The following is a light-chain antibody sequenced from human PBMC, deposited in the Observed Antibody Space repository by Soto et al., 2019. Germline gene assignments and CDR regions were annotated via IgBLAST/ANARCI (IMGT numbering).Light chain of an antibody. CDR3: EQYYDAPQN. CDR2: SAS. V-gene: IGKV4-1*01. J-gene: IGKJ1*01. CDR1: QSVLYSSNNKNY. Sequence: DIVMTQSPDSLAVSLGERATINCKSSQSVLYSSNNKNYLAWYQQKPGQPPKLLIYSASTRESGVPDRFSGSGSGTDFTLTISSLQAEDVAVYYCEQYYDAPQNFGQGTKVEIK.